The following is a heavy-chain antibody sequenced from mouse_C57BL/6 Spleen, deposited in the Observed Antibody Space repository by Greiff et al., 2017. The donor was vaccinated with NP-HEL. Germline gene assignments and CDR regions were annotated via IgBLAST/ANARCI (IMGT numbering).Heavy chain of an antibody. V-gene: IGHV1-18*01. CDR3: ALYDGYYLFAY. CDR1: GYTFTDYN. J-gene: IGHJ3*01. Sequence: DVQLQESGPELVKPGASVKIPCKASGYTFTDYNMDWVKQSHGKSLEWIGDINPNNGGTIYNQKFKGKATLTVDKSSSTAYMELRSLTSEDTAVYYCALYDGYYLFAYWGQGTLVTVSA. CDR2: INPNNGGT. D-gene: IGHD2-3*01.